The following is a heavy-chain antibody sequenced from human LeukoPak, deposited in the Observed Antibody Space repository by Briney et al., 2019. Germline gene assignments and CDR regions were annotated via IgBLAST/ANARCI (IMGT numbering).Heavy chain of an antibody. V-gene: IGHV4-38-2*02. Sequence: GSLRLSCAASGFTFSSYWMSWVRQAPGKGLEWIGSIYHSGSTYYNPSLRSRLTISVDTSKNQFSLKLSSVTAADTAVYFCSGELPGTTVHYWGQGALVTVSS. D-gene: IGHD1-1*01. CDR3: SGELPGTTVHY. CDR1: GFTFSSYW. J-gene: IGHJ4*02. CDR2: IYHSGST.